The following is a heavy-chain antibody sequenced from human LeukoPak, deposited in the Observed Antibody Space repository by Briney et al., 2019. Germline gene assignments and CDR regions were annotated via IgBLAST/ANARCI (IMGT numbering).Heavy chain of an antibody. Sequence: GGSLRLSCAASGFTFSSYAMSWVRQAPGKGLEWVSAISGSGGSTYYADSVKGRFTISRDNSENTLYLQMNSLRAEDTAVYYCAKDESIAVAGTPVYWGQGTLVTVSS. J-gene: IGHJ4*02. CDR3: AKDESIAVAGTPVY. CDR2: ISGSGGST. V-gene: IGHV3-23*01. D-gene: IGHD6-19*01. CDR1: GFTFSSYA.